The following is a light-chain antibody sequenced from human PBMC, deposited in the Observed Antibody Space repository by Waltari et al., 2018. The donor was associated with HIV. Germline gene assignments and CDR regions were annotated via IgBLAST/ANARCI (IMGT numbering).Light chain of an antibody. J-gene: IGLJ3*02. CDR1: SSKIGSNT. CDR3: AAWHDSLNGSWV. V-gene: IGLV1-44*01. CDR2: SNN. Sequence: QSVLTQPPPASGTPGQRVTISCSGSSSKIGSNTVNWYQQLPGTAPKILIYSNNQRPFGVPDRFSGSKSGTSAALAISGLQSEDEADYYCAAWHDSLNGSWVFGGGTKLTVL.